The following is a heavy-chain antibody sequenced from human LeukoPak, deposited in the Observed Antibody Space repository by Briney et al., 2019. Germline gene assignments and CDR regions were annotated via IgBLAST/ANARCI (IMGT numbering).Heavy chain of an antibody. CDR2: IKKDGSDK. CDR3: ARDFEFGDENDC. D-gene: IGHD4-17*01. CDR1: GFTFSSYW. Sequence: GGSLRLSCAASGFTFSSYWMSWVRQAPGRGLEWVANIKKDGSDKFYVDSVKGRFTISRDNGKDSLYLQMNSLRVEDTAVYYCARDFEFGDENDCWGQGALVTVCS. V-gene: IGHV3-7*03. J-gene: IGHJ4*02.